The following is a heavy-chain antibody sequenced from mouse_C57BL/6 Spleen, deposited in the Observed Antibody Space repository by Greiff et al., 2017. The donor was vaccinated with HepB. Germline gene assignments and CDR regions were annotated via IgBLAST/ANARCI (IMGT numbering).Heavy chain of an antibody. Sequence: VQGVESGPGLVQPSQSLSITCTVSGFSLTSYGVHWVRQSPGKGLEWLGVIWSGGSTDYNAAFISSLSISKDNSKSQVFFKMNSLQADDTAIYYCASYDGYYAWFAYWGQGTLVTVSA. CDR2: IWSGGST. D-gene: IGHD2-3*01. CDR1: GFSLTSYG. J-gene: IGHJ3*01. V-gene: IGHV2-2*01. CDR3: ASYDGYYAWFAY.